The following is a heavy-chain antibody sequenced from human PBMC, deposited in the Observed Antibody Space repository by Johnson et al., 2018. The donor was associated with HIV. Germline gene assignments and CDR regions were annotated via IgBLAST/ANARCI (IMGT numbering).Heavy chain of an antibody. Sequence: QVQLVESGGGLVRPGRSLRLSCAASGFTFDDYAMHWVRQAPGKGLEWVAFISYDGTQKNTADFVRGRFTLSRDHSKKTLHLQMKNWRGEDTAVYYCAGQREYCGGDCYDGCEMWGQGTMVTVAS. CDR2: ISYDGTQK. J-gene: IGHJ3*02. D-gene: IGHD2-21*02. V-gene: IGHV3-30*03. CDR1: GFTFDDYA. CDR3: AGQREYCGGDCYDGCEM.